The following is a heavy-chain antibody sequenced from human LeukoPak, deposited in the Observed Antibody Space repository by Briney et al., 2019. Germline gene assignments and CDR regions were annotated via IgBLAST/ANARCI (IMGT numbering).Heavy chain of an antibody. D-gene: IGHD5-18*01. V-gene: IGHV4-59*01. CDR3: ARFGDTAMVDSDAFDI. CDR2: IYYSGST. CDR1: GGSTSSYY. J-gene: IGHJ3*02. Sequence: SETLSLTCTVSGGSTSSYYWSWIRQPPGKGLEWIGYIYYSGSTNYNPSLKSRVTISVDTSKNQFSLKLSSVTAADTAVYYCARFGDTAMVDSDAFDIWGQGTMVTVSS.